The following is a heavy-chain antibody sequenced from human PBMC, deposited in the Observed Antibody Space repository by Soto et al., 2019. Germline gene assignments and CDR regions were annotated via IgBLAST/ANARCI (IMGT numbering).Heavy chain of an antibody. CDR1: GFTFSSYG. CDR3: ARGVLVRGIKSDGMDV. CDR2: VWYDGSNK. Sequence: QVQLVESGGGVVQPGRSLSLSCAASGFTFSSYGIHWVRQAPGKGLEWVAVVWYDGSNKYYADSVEGRFTICRDKSKNTLFLQMNSLRAEETDVYYCARGVLVRGIKSDGMDVWGQGTTVTVSS. V-gene: IGHV3-33*01. D-gene: IGHD3-10*01. J-gene: IGHJ6*02.